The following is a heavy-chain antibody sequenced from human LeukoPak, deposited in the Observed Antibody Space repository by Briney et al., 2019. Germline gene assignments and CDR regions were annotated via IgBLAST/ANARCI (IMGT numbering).Heavy chain of an antibody. J-gene: IGHJ4*02. CDR3: AKDSGIVVVPAAMNY. V-gene: IGHV3-23*01. D-gene: IGHD2-2*01. CDR1: GFTFSSYA. Sequence: GGSLRLPCAASGFTFSSYAMSWVRQAPGKGLERVSAISGSGGSTYYADSVKGRFTISRDNSKNTLYLQMNSLRAEDTAVYYCAKDSGIVVVPAAMNYWGQGTLVTVSS. CDR2: ISGSGGST.